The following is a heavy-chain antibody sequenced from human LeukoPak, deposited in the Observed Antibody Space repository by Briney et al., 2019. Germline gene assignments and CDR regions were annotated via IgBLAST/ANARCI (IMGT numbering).Heavy chain of an antibody. J-gene: IGHJ4*02. D-gene: IGHD5-18*01. CDR2: IIPIFGTA. V-gene: IGHV1-69*13. CDR1: GGTFSSYA. Sequence: SVKLSCKASGGTFSSYAISWVRQAPGQGLEWVGGIIPIFGTANYAQQFQGRVTITADESTSTDYMELSSLRSEETAVYYCARAHDVDTAMTDYWGQGTLVTVSS. CDR3: ARAHDVDTAMTDY.